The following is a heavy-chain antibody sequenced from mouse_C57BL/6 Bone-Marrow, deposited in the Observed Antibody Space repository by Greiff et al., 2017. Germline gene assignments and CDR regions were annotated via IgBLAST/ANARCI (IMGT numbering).Heavy chain of an antibody. Sequence: VQLQQPGAELVKPGASVKLSCKASGYTFTSYWMQWVKQRPGQGLEWIGEIDPPDSYTNYNQKFKGKATLTVDPSSSTAYMQLSSLTSEDSAVYYCARGWRPWFAYWGQGTLVTVSA. CDR2: IDPPDSYT. CDR1: GYTFTSYW. J-gene: IGHJ3*01. V-gene: IGHV1-50*01. D-gene: IGHD2-3*01. CDR3: ARGWRPWFAY.